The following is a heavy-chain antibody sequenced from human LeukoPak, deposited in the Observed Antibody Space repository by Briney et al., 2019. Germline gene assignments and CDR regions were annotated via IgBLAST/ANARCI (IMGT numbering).Heavy chain of an antibody. D-gene: IGHD2-15*01. CDR2: IYSGGST. Sequence: ETLSLTCTVSGGSISSGDYYWSWIRQPPGKGLEWVPVIYSGGSTYYADSVKGRFTISRDNSKNTLYLQMNSLRAEDTAVYYCARVRWWSFDYWGQGTLVTVSS. V-gene: IGHV3-53*01. J-gene: IGHJ4*02. CDR3: ARVRWWSFDY. CDR1: GGSISSGDYY.